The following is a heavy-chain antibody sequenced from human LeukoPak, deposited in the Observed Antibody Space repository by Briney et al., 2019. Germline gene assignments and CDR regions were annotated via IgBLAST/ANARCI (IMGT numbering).Heavy chain of an antibody. CDR3: ARDRDFWSGSFFDY. V-gene: IGHV4-61*08. CDR2: IYYSGTT. CDR1: GGSISSGDYY. Sequence: SQTLSLTCIVSGGSISSGDYYWSWIRQPPGKGLEWIGYIYYSGTTNYNPSLRSRVTISVDTSKNQFSLKLSSVTAADTAVYYCARDRDFWSGSFFDYWGQGTLVTVSS. J-gene: IGHJ4*02. D-gene: IGHD3-3*01.